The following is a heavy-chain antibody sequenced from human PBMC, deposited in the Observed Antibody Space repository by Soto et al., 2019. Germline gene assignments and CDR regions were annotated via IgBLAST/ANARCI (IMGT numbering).Heavy chain of an antibody. CDR3: ARDLTADYGSGSYYNYYYYGMDV. J-gene: IGHJ6*02. D-gene: IGHD3-10*01. CDR2: ISSSSSTI. Sequence: GGSLRLSCAASGFTFSSYSMNWVRQAPGKGLEWVSYISSSSSTIYYADSVKGRFTISRDNAKNSLYLQMNSLRDEDTAVYYCARDLTADYGSGSYYNYYYYGMDVWGQGATVTVSS. V-gene: IGHV3-48*02. CDR1: GFTFSSYS.